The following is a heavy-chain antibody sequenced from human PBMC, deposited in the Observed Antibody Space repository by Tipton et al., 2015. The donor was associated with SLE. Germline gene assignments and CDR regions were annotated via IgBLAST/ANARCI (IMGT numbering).Heavy chain of an antibody. V-gene: IGHV1-18*01. CDR3: ARDYFDY. CDR2: VSTYTGNT. J-gene: IGHJ4*02. CDR1: AYTFTSYG. Sequence: QSGAEVKKPGASVKVSCKASAYTFTSYGISWVRQAPGQGLEWMGWVSTYTGNTIYAQKFQGRVTMTTDTSTSTAYMELTSLTYDDTAVYYCARDYFDYWGQGTLVTVSS.